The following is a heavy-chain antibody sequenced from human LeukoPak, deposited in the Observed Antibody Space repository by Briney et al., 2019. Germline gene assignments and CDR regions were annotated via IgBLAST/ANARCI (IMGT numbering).Heavy chain of an antibody. CDR2: ISYDGSNK. D-gene: IGHD1-26*01. J-gene: IGHJ6*02. CDR1: GFTFSSYG. V-gene: IGHV3-30*18. CDR3: AKDLLGGDSGSYYEVRELGMDV. Sequence: PGRSLRLSCAVSGFTFSSYGMHWVRQAPGKGLEWVAVISYDGSNKYYADSVKGRFTISRDKSKNTLYLQMNSLRAEDTAVYYCAKDLLGGDSGSYYEVRELGMDVWGQGTTVTVSS.